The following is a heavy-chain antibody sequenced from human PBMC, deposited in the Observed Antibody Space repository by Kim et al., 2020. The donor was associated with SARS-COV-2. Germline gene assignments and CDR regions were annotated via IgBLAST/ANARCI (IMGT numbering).Heavy chain of an antibody. V-gene: IGHV4-34*13. J-gene: IGHJ4*02. Sequence: SGRPNNNPALKSRVTLSIDTSKNQFSLKVPSGTAADTAVYYCARGVPGYWGQGTLVTVSS. CDR3: ARGVPGY. CDR2: SGRP.